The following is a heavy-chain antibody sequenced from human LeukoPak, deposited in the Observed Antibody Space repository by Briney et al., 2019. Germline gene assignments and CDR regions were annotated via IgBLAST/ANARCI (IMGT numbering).Heavy chain of an antibody. J-gene: IGHJ5*02. CDR3: TRDYYYSWTYYVGFDP. D-gene: IGHD3-10*01. V-gene: IGHV4-34*01. CDR1: GGPFGGYY. Sequence: PSETLSLTCAVYGGPFGGYYWSWIRQPPGKGLEWIGEINHSGSTNYNPSLKSRVTISVDTSKNQFSLQLNSVTPEDTAVYYCTRDYYYSWTYYVGFDPWGQGTLVTVSS. CDR2: INHSGST.